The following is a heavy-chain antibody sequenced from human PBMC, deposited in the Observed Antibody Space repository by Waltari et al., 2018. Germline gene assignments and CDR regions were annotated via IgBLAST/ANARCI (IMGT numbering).Heavy chain of an antibody. J-gene: IGHJ6*03. V-gene: IGHV4-4*07. Sequence: QVQLQESGPGLVKPSETLSLTCTVSGGSISSYYWSWIRQPAGKGLEWIGRIYTSGSTNDNPSLKIRVTMSVDTSKNQFSLKLSSVTAADTAVYYCARGGYCSSTSCLNYYYMDVWGKGTTVTISS. CDR1: GGSISSYY. D-gene: IGHD2-2*01. CDR2: IYTSGST. CDR3: ARGGYCSSTSCLNYYYMDV.